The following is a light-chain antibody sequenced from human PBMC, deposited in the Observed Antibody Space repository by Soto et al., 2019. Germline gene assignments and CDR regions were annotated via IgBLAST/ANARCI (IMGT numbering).Light chain of an antibody. CDR2: KAS. V-gene: IGKV1-5*03. J-gene: IGKJ1*01. Sequence: DIQMTQSPSTLSASVGDRVIITCRASQSISTWLARYQQKPGKAPKLLIYKASTLESGVPSRFSGSGSGTEFTLTVSTLQPDDFATYYCQQYHTYRTFGQGTKVE. CDR1: QSISTW. CDR3: QQYHTYRT.